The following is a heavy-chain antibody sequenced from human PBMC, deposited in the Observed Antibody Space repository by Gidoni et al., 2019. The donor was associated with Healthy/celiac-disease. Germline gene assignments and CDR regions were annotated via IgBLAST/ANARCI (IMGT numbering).Heavy chain of an antibody. CDR2: ISGSGGST. J-gene: IGHJ4*02. CDR1: GFTFSSYA. CDR3: AKRLAVAYY. Sequence: EVQLLESGGGLVQPGGSLSLPCAASGFTFSSYAMSWVRQAPGKGLAWVSAISGSGGSTYYADSVKGRFTISRDNSKNTLYLQMNNLRAEDTAVYYCAKRLAVAYYWGQGTLVTVSS. D-gene: IGHD6-19*01. V-gene: IGHV3-23*01.